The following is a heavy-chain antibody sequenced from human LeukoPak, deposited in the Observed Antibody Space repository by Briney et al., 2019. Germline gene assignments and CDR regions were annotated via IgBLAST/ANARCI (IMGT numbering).Heavy chain of an antibody. D-gene: IGHD3-16*01. CDR2: IQPDGMNK. CDR3: AKRADYYDSSRALYDAFDL. Sequence: GSLRISLAASGFSGSSSGVHWGRQAPGEGLGLLAFIQPDGMNKYNADSVKGRFTSCRAHSMNTSLLLMNRLRVADTAVYYCAKRADYYDSSRALYDAFDLWGQGIRVIVSS. CDR1: GFSGSSSG. J-gene: IGHJ3*01. V-gene: IGHV3-30*02.